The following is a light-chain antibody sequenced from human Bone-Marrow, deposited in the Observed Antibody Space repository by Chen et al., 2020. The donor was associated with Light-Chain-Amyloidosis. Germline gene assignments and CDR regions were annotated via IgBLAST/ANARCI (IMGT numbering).Light chain of an antibody. J-gene: IGLJ3*02. V-gene: IGLV3-21*02. Sequence: SYVLTQPSPVSVAPGQTATIACGGNNIGSTSVHWYQQTPGQAALLVVYDDSDRPSGIPERLSGSNSGNTATLTISRVEAGDEADYYCQVWDRSSDRPVFGGGTKLTVL. CDR3: QVWDRSSDRPV. CDR2: DDS. CDR1: NIGSTS.